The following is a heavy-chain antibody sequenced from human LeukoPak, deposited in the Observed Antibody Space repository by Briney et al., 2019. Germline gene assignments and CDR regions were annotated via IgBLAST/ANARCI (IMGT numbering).Heavy chain of an antibody. CDR1: GGSISSGDYC. J-gene: IGHJ4*02. CDR3: ARGGGSGGPRNSYYFDY. Sequence: SETLSLTCTVSGGSISSGDYCWSWICQPPGKGLEWIGYIYYSGSTYYNPSLKSRVTISVDTSKNQFSLKLSSVTAADTAVYYCARGGGSGGPRNSYYFDYWGQGTLVTVSS. CDR2: IYYSGST. D-gene: IGHD3-10*01. V-gene: IGHV4-30-4*02.